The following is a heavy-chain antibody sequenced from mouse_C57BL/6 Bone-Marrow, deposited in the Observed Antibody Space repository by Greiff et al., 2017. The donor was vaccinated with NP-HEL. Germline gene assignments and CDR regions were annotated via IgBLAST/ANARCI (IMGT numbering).Heavy chain of an antibody. CDR2: IYPGGGYT. J-gene: IGHJ2*01. V-gene: IGHV1-63*01. D-gene: IGHD1-1*01. CDR1: GYTFTNYW. CDR3: ARGRFITTVVARDYFDY. Sequence: VQLQQSGAELVRPGTSVKMSCKASGYTFTNYWIGWAKQRPGHGLEWIGDIYPGGGYTNYNEKFKGKATLTADKSSSTAYMQFSSLTSEDSAIYYCARGRFITTVVARDYFDYWGQGTTLTVSS.